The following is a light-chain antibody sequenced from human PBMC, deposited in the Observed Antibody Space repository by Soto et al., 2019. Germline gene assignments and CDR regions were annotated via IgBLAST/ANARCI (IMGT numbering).Light chain of an antibody. CDR2: DAS. Sequence: EIVLTQSPATLSLSPGERATLSCRASQSVSSYLAWYQQKPGQAPSLLISDASNRATGIPARFSGSGSGTDFTLTISSLEPEDFAVYYCQQRSNWPRTFGQGTKLAIK. J-gene: IGKJ2*01. CDR1: QSVSSY. V-gene: IGKV3-11*01. CDR3: QQRSNWPRT.